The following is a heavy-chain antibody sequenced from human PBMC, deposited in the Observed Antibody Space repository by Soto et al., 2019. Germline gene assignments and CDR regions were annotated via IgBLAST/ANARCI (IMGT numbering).Heavy chain of an antibody. CDR2: LSYLGTT. CDR1: NDSIRSGTYY. D-gene: IGHD6-19*01. CDR3: ATGRSDSGWYEGHF. Sequence: SETLSLTCTVSNDSIRSGTYYWAWIRQPPGRGLEWIGSLSYLGTTDYNPSLKSRVTISKDASKNQFSLKLTSMTAADTAVYYCATGRSDSGWYEGHFWGQGTLVTVSS. V-gene: IGHV4-39*01. J-gene: IGHJ4*02.